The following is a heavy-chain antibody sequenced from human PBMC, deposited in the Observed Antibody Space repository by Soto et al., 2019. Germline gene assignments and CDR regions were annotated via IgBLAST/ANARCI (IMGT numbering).Heavy chain of an antibody. CDR3: ARRIPGIAVAGKGDYFDY. CDR1: GGSISSYY. J-gene: IGHJ4*02. D-gene: IGHD6-19*01. CDR2: IYYSGST. V-gene: IGHV4-59*08. Sequence: PSETLSLTCTASGGSISSYYWSWIRQPPGKGLEWIGYIYYSGSTNYNPSLKSRVTISVDTSKNQFSLKLSSVTAADTAVYYCARRIPGIAVAGKGDYFDYWGQGTLVTVSS.